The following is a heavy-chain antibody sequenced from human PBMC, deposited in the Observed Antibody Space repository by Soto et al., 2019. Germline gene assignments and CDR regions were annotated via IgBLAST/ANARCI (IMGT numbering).Heavy chain of an antibody. CDR3: ARGRGYCGGTNCYLDY. CDR2: ISSSGSTI. Sequence: EVQLVESGGGLVQPGGSLGLSCAASGFSFSSHGMKWVRQAPGKGLEWVSYISSSGSTIYYADSVKGRFTISRDNAKNSLYLQMNSLRDDDTAVYYCARGRGYCGGTNCYLDYWGQGALVTVSS. J-gene: IGHJ4*02. D-gene: IGHD2-21*01. CDR1: GFSFSSHG. V-gene: IGHV3-48*02.